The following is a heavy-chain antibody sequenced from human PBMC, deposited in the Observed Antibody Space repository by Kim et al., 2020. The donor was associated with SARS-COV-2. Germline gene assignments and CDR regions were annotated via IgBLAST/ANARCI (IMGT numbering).Heavy chain of an antibody. D-gene: IGHD3-22*01. Sequence: SVKVSCKASGGTFSSYAISWVRQAPGQGLEWMGGIIPIFGTANYAQKFQGRVTITADKSTSTAYMELSSLRSEDTAVYYCARGGDYYDSSGYGVYGMDVWGQGTTVTVSS. J-gene: IGHJ6*02. CDR1: GGTFSSYA. CDR3: ARGGDYYDSSGYGVYGMDV. V-gene: IGHV1-69*06. CDR2: IIPIFGTA.